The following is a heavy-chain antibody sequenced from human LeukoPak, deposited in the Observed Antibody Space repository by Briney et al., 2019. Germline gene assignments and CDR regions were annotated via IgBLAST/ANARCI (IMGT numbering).Heavy chain of an antibody. D-gene: IGHD3-22*01. CDR3: ARDRSSVITATNDYYYYMDV. V-gene: IGHV4-61*02. CDR2: IYTGDST. Sequence: SETLSLTCTVSGGSISSSSYYWSWIRQPAGKGLEWIGRIYTGDSTDYNPSLKSRVTMSGDTSKNQFSLRLSSVTAADSAVYYCARDRSSVITATNDYYYYMDVWGKGTTVTISS. J-gene: IGHJ6*03. CDR1: GGSISSSSYY.